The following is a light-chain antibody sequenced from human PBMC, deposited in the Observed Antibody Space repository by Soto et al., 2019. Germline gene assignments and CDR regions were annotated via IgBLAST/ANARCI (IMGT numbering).Light chain of an antibody. V-gene: IGKV3-20*01. J-gene: IGKJ4*01. CDR2: GAS. Sequence: EIVLAQSPGTLSLSPGERATFSCRPSQSVSSNYLAWYQQKPGQAPRLLIYGASSRATGIPDRFSGSGSATDFTLTISRLEPEDFAVYYCQRYGTSPPLTFGGGTKVDIK. CDR1: QSVSSNY. CDR3: QRYGTSPPLT.